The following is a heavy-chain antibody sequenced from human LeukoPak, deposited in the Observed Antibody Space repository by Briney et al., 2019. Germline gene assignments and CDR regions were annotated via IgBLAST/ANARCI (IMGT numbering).Heavy chain of an antibody. CDR1: GFTFRNPW. J-gene: IGHJ6*03. V-gene: IGHV3-15*01. Sequence: GGSLRLSCAASGFTFRNPWMIWVRQAPGKGREWVGRIKSKTDGGTTDYAAPVEGRFTISRDDSKNTLYLQMNSLKTEDTAVYYCTTGGGGASAYYYYYMDVWGKGTTVTVSS. D-gene: IGHD3-16*01. CDR2: IKSKTDGGTT. CDR3: TTGGGGASAYYYYYMDV.